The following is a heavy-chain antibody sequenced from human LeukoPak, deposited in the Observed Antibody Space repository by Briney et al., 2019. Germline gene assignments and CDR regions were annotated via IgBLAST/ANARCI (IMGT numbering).Heavy chain of an antibody. CDR3: ARESGYSYGLAGFFDY. CDR1: GFTVSSNY. V-gene: IGHV3-53*01. Sequence: GGSLRLSCAASGFTVSSNYMSWVRQAPGKGLEWVSVIYSDGRIHSADSVKGRFTISRDDSRNTLSLQMNSLRAEDTAVYYCARESGYSYGLAGFFDYWGQGTLVTVSS. D-gene: IGHD5-18*01. CDR2: IYSDGRI. J-gene: IGHJ4*02.